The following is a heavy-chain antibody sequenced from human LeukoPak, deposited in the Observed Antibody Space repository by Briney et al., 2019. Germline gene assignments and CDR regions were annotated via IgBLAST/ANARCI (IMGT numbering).Heavy chain of an antibody. D-gene: IGHD2-8*02. CDR1: GDTFSTYS. CDR2: IIPISGTT. Sequence: GASVKVSCKAFGDTFSTYSINWVRQAPGQGLEWMGGIIPISGTTNYAQKFQGRVTITADKSTSTAYMDLSSLRPEDTAVYYCARLTPSTGPPPGDAFDLWGQGTMVTVSS. V-gene: IGHV1-69*06. CDR3: ARLTPSTGPPPGDAFDL. J-gene: IGHJ3*01.